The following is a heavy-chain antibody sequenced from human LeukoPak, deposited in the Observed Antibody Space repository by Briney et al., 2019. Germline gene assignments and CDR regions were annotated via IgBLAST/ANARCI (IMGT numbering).Heavy chain of an antibody. CDR2: IYYSGST. Sequence: PSETLSLTCTVSGGSISSGGYYWSWIRQHPGKGLEWIGYIYYSGSTYYNPSLKSRVTISVDTSKNQFSLKLSSVTAADTAVYYCARTIVVVVAATGGFDYWGQGTLVTVSS. CDR1: GGSISSGGYY. CDR3: ARTIVVVVAATGGFDY. V-gene: IGHV4-31*03. D-gene: IGHD2-15*01. J-gene: IGHJ4*02.